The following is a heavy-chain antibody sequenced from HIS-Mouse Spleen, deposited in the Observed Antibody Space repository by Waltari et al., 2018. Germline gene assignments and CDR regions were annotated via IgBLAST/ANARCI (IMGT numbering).Heavy chain of an antibody. CDR1: GGSISSSSYY. V-gene: IGHV2-5*02. CDR2: IYWDDDK. D-gene: IGHD1-1*01. J-gene: IGHJ4*02. CDR3: AHNKPQLIFDY. Sequence: QESGPGLVKPSETLSLTCTVSGGSISSSSYYWGWIRQPPGKALEWLALIYWDDDKRYSPSLKSRLTITKDTSKNQVVLTMTNMDPVDTATYYCAHNKPQLIFDYWGQGTLVTVSS.